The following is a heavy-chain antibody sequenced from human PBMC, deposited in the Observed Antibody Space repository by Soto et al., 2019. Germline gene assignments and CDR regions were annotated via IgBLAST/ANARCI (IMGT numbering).Heavy chain of an antibody. CDR2: IYYSGST. J-gene: IGHJ6*02. D-gene: IGHD2-2*01. CDR1: GGSISSGGYY. Sequence: SETLSLTCTVSGGSISSGGYYWSWIRQHPGKGLEWIGYIYYSGSTYYNPSLKSRVTISVDTSKNQFSLKLSSVTAADTAVYYCARDRIVVVPAASYYYYYYGMDVWGQGTTVTVSS. V-gene: IGHV4-31*03. CDR3: ARDRIVVVPAASYYYYYYGMDV.